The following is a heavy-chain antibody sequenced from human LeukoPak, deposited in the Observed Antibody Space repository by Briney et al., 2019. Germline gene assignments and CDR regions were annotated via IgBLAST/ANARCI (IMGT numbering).Heavy chain of an antibody. V-gene: IGHV3-30*03. J-gene: IGHJ3*02. Sequence: QTGGSLRLSCAASRFTFSSYGMHWVRQAPGKGLEWVALISYDGSNKYYADSVKGRITISRDNAKNSLYLQMNSLRVEDTAVYYCARCREGSGSYYKDAFDIWGQGTMVTVSS. CDR1: RFTFSSYG. CDR2: ISYDGSNK. CDR3: ARCREGSGSYYKDAFDI. D-gene: IGHD3-10*01.